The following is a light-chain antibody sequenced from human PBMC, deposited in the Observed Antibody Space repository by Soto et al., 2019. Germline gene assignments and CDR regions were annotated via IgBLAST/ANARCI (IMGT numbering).Light chain of an antibody. J-gene: IGKJ3*01. CDR2: GTS. CDR3: QQYGRXLFT. V-gene: IGKV3-20*01. Sequence: EIVLTQSPGTLSLSPGERATLSCTAIQSLSSKYLALYQQKPGQAPRVLIYGTSIRASGVPERFIGGGYGTDFILTITRLAPEDFAVYYSQQYGRXLFTCGPWTTVXI. CDR1: QSLSSKY.